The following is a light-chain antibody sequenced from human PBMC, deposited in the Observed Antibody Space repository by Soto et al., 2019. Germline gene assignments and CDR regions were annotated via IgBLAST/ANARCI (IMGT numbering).Light chain of an antibody. CDR2: AAS. CDR1: QGISNY. J-gene: IGKJ3*01. V-gene: IGKV1-27*01. CDR3: QEYKTAPFI. Sequence: DIQMTQSPSSLSAFVGDRVTITCRASQGISNYLAWYQQKPGRVPTLLIYAASTLRSGVPSRFSGSGSGTDFTLTISSLQPEDVASYYCQEYKTAPFIFGPGPKVDIK.